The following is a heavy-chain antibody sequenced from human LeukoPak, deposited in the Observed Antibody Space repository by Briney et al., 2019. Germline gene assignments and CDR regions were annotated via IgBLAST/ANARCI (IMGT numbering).Heavy chain of an antibody. J-gene: IGHJ3*02. V-gene: IGHV3-23*01. D-gene: IGHD3-9*01. Sequence: TGGSLRLSCAASGFTFSSYAMSWVRQAPGKGLEWVSAISGSGGSTYYADSVKGRFTISRDNSKNTLYLQMNSLRAEDTAVYYCAKGLAVFDILTGYRSGGAFDIWGQGTMVTVSS. CDR2: ISGSGGST. CDR3: AKGLAVFDILTGYRSGGAFDI. CDR1: GFTFSSYA.